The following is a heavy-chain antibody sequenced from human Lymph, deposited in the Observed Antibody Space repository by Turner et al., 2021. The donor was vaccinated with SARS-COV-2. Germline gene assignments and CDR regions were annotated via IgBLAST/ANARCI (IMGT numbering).Heavy chain of an antibody. D-gene: IGHD6-13*01. CDR2: IWYDGSNK. Sequence: QVQLVESGVGVVQPGRSLRLSCAASGFIFSSYGMHWVRQAPGKGLEWVAFIWYDGSNKYYADSVKGRFTISRDNSKNTLYLQMNSLRAEDTAVYYCARGSAGGDVWGQGTTVTVSS. V-gene: IGHV3-33*01. J-gene: IGHJ6*02. CDR3: ARGSAGGDV. CDR1: GFIFSSYG.